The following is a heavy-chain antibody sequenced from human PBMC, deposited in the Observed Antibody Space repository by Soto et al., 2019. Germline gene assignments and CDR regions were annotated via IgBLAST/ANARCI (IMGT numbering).Heavy chain of an antibody. CDR2: IVVGSGNT. Sequence: GASVKVSCKASGYTFTSYDMSWVRQAPGQGLECIGLIVVGSGNTNYAQKFQERVTITRDMSTSTAYMELSSLRSEDTAVYYFAARGHDYGDYVGYYYYYMDVWGKGTTVTVSS. J-gene: IGHJ6*03. CDR1: GYTFTSYD. V-gene: IGHV1-58*02. D-gene: IGHD4-17*01. CDR3: AARGHDYGDYVGYYYYYMDV.